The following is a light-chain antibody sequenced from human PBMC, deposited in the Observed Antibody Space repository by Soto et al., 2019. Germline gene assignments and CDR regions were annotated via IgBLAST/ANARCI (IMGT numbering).Light chain of an antibody. CDR2: EGH. Sequence: QSVLTQPPSVSGAPGQGVTISCTGSNSNIGAGYDVHWYQQLPGTAPKVVIYEGHKRPSGVPDRFSGSTSVNTASLTISGLQTDDEADYYCCLYVGATTYVFGTGTKLTVL. CDR3: CLYVGATTYV. J-gene: IGLJ1*01. CDR1: NSNIGAGYD. V-gene: IGLV1-40*01.